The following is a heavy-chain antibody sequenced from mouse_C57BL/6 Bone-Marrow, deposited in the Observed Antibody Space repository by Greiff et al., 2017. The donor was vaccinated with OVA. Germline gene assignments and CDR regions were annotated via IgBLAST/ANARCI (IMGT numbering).Heavy chain of an antibody. D-gene: IGHD2-2*01. J-gene: IGHJ2*01. CDR3: TPLYWLRRRGNFDY. CDR1: GFNIKDYY. CDR2: IDPEDGDT. V-gene: IGHV14-1*01. Sequence: EVQLKQSGAELVRPGASVKLSCTASGFNIKDYYMHWVKQRPEQGLEWIGRIDPEDGDTEYAPKFQGKATMTADTSSNTAYLQLSSLTSEDTAVYYCTPLYWLRRRGNFDYWGQGTTLTVSS.